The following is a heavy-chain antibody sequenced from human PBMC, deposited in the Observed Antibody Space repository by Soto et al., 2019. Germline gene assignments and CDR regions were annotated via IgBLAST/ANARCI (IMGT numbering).Heavy chain of an antibody. CDR2: IYYSGKA. Sequence: QVQLRESGPGLVKPSQTLSLTCTVSGGSISGDYYWSWIRQPPGKGLEWIGHIYYSGKAYYNSSLKCRVTISVDTSKNQVSLKLNSVTAADTAVYYCARVPGGSGSLPLDYWGQGTLVTVSS. CDR3: ARVPGGSGSLPLDY. V-gene: IGHV4-30-4*01. D-gene: IGHD3-10*01. J-gene: IGHJ4*02. CDR1: GGSISGDYY.